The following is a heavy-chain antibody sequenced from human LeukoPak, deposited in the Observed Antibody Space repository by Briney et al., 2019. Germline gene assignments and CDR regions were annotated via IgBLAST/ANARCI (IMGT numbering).Heavy chain of an antibody. Sequence: SETLSLTCTVSGGSISSGGYYWSWIRQHPGKSLEWIGYIYYSGSTYYNPSLKSRVTISVDTSKNQFSLKLSSVTAADTAVYYCARGVFSGSYALYYFDYWGQGTLVTVSS. CDR2: IYYSGST. V-gene: IGHV4-31*03. J-gene: IGHJ4*02. D-gene: IGHD1-26*01. CDR3: ARGVFSGSYALYYFDY. CDR1: GGSISSGGYY.